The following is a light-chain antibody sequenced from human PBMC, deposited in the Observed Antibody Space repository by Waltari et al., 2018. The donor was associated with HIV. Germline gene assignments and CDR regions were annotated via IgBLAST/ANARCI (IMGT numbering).Light chain of an antibody. J-gene: IGLJ3*02. Sequence: QSVLTQPPSVSAAPGQKVTISCSGSRSDTGSYSVSWYPQFPGKAPRRRIFDTYKQPAGIPDRCAASKSGTSATLDITGLQAGDEADYYCATWDNSRSIGVFGGGTKLTVL. V-gene: IGLV1-51*01. CDR1: RSDTGSYS. CDR3: ATWDNSRSIGV. CDR2: DTY.